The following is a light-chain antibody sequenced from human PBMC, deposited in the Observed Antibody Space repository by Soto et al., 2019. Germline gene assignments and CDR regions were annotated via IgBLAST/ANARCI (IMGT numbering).Light chain of an antibody. CDR3: CSYAGGTSLV. J-gene: IGLJ2*01. V-gene: IGLV2-23*01. CDR1: SSDVGKYNL. CDR2: EDI. Sequence: QSALTQPASVSASPGQSITISCTGTSSDVGKYNLVSWYQQHPGKAPKLMIYEDIERPSGVSNRFSGSKSGNTASLTISGLQTEDEADYYCCSYAGGTSLVFGGGTKLTVL.